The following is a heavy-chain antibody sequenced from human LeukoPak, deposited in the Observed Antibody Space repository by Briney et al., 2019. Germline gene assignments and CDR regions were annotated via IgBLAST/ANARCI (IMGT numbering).Heavy chain of an antibody. CDR2: IYHSGST. J-gene: IGHJ4*02. CDR1: GGSISSSNW. CDR3: ARGREYQLPEEYYFDY. D-gene: IGHD2-2*01. Sequence: SGTVSLTCAVSGGSISSSNWWSWVRQPPGKGLEWIGEIYHSGSTNYNPSLKSRVTISVDKSKNQFSLKLSSVTAADTAVYYCARGREYQLPEEYYFDYWGQGTLVTVSS. V-gene: IGHV4-4*02.